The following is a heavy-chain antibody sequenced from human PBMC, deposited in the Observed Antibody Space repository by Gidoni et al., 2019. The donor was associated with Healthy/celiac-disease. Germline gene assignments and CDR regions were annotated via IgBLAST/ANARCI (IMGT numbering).Heavy chain of an antibody. V-gene: IGHV1-2*02. D-gene: IGHD3-16*02. CDR3: ARAPLRLGELSYFDY. J-gene: IGHJ4*02. CDR2: NNPNSGGT. Sequence: LEWMGWNNPNSGGTNYAQKFQGRVTMTRDTSTSTAYMELSRLRSDDTAVYYCARAPLRLGELSYFDYWGQGTLVTVSS.